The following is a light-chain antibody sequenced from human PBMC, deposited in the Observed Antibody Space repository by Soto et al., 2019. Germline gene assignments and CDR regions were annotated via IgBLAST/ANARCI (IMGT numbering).Light chain of an antibody. CDR2: GNS. CDR1: SSKIGAGYD. CDR3: QSYDSSLIGSV. Sequence: QLVLTQPPSVSGAPGQRVTISCTGSSSKIGAGYDVHWYQQLPGTAPKLLIYGNSNRPSGVPDRFSGSKSGTSASLAITGLQAEDEADYYCQSYDSSLIGSVFGGGTKVTVL. J-gene: IGLJ3*02. V-gene: IGLV1-40*01.